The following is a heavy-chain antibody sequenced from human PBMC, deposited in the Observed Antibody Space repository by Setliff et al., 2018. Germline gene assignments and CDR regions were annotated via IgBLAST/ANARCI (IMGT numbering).Heavy chain of an antibody. V-gene: IGHV4-4*07. Sequence: SETLSLTCTVSGGSISNYYWSWVRQPAGKGLEWIGRIHSSGNTNYNPSLKSRVTMSVDMSKNQFSLKLRSVTAADTAVYYCAREETHNDSTGNLVPYYVDYWGQGAPVTVSS. J-gene: IGHJ4*02. CDR3: AREETHNDSTGNLVPYYVDY. CDR2: IHSSGNT. D-gene: IGHD3-22*01. CDR1: GGSISNYY.